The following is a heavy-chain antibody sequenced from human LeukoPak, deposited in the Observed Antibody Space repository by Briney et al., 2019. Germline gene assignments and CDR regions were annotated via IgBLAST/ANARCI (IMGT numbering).Heavy chain of an antibody. V-gene: IGHV3-66*01. D-gene: IGHD6-19*01. CDR3: ARDPNGSSGWYF. J-gene: IGHJ4*02. CDR1: GLTFSNHA. Sequence: GGSLRLSCAVSGLTFSNHAMTWVRQAPGKGLEWVSVIYSGGSTYYADSVKGRFTISRDNSKNTLYLQMNSLRAEDTAVYYCARDPNGSSGWYFWGQGTLVTVSS. CDR2: IYSGGST.